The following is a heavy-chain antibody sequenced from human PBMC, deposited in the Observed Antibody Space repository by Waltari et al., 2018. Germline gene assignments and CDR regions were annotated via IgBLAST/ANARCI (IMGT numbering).Heavy chain of an antibody. J-gene: IGHJ4*02. CDR3: ARALHYDDSSGYESYFDY. V-gene: IGHV2-70*01. CDR2: IDLDDDK. CDR1: GFSLSTSGMC. D-gene: IGHD3-22*01. Sequence: QVTLRESGPALVKPTQTLTLTCTFSGFSLSTSGMCVSWIRQPPGKALEWLALIDLDDDKYYSIYLKNRLTISKDTSKNQVVLTKTNMDPVDKATYYCARALHYDDSSGYESYFDYWGQGTLVTGSS.